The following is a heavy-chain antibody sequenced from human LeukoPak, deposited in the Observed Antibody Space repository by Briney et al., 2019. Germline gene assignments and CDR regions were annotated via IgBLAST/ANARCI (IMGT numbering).Heavy chain of an antibody. CDR3: ARLGERVFDY. CDR1: GFTFSRYW. CDR2: IKQDGSEK. J-gene: IGHJ4*02. D-gene: IGHD3-10*01. Sequence: TGGSLRLSCAPSGFTFSRYWMSWVRQAPGKGLEWVANIKQDGSEKYYVDSVKGRFTISRDNAKNSLYLQMNSLRAEDTAVYYCARLGERVFDYWGQGTLVTVSS. V-gene: IGHV3-7*01.